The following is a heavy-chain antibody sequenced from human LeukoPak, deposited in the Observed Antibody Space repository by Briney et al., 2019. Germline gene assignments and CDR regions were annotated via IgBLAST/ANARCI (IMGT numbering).Heavy chain of an antibody. J-gene: IGHJ5*02. D-gene: IGHD6-13*01. Sequence: PGGSLRLSCAASGFTFNTYTMNWVRQAPGKGLEWVSSISSSSSYIYYADSVKGRFTISRDNAKNSLYLQMNSLRAEDTAVYYCARDPGYSSSWYRWGQGTLVTVSS. V-gene: IGHV3-21*01. CDR1: GFTFNTYT. CDR2: ISSSSSYI. CDR3: ARDPGYSSSWYR.